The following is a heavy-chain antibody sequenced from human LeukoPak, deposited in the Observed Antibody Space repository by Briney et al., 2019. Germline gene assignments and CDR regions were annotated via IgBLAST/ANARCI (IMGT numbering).Heavy chain of an antibody. D-gene: IGHD6-13*01. Sequence: ASVKVSCKASGYTFTSYDINWVRQATGQGLEWMGWMNPNSGNTGYAQKFQGRVTMTRNTSISTAYMELSSLRSEDTAVYYCARRPGSSWHAYYYYYYMDVWGKGTTVTISS. V-gene: IGHV1-8*01. J-gene: IGHJ6*03. CDR3: ARRPGSSWHAYYYYYYMDV. CDR1: GYTFTSYD. CDR2: MNPNSGNT.